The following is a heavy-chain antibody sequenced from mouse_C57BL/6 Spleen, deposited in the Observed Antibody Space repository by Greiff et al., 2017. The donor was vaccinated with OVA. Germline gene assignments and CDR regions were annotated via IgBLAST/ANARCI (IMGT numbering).Heavy chain of an antibody. V-gene: IGHV14-4*01. Sequence: DVKLQESGAELVRPGASVKLSCTASGFNIKDDYMHWVKQRPEQGLEWIGWLDPENGDTEYASKFQGKATITADPSSNTAYLQLSSLTSEDTAVYYCTTYDGYYYFDYWGQGTTLTVSS. J-gene: IGHJ2*01. CDR3: TTYDGYYYFDY. CDR2: LDPENGDT. CDR1: GFNIKDDY. D-gene: IGHD2-3*01.